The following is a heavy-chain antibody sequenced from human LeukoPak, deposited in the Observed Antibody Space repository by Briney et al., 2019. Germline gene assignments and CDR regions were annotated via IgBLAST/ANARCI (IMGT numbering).Heavy chain of an antibody. J-gene: IGHJ3*02. CDR3: ARGYGYYDSSGYYHQGNDAFDI. Sequence: GSSVKVSCKASGGTFSSYAISWVRQAPGQGLEWMGVIIPIFGTANYAQKFQGRVTITTDESTSTAYMELSSLRSEDTAVYYCARGYGYYDSSGYYHQGNDAFDIWGPGTMVTVSS. CDR1: GGTFSSYA. D-gene: IGHD3-22*01. V-gene: IGHV1-69*05. CDR2: IIPIFGTA.